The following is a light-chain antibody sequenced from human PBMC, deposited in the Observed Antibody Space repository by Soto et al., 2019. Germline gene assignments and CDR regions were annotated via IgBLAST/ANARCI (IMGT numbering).Light chain of an antibody. CDR1: SSDVGGNKY. J-gene: IGLJ3*02. CDR3: SSYTGSDTLVV. Sequence: QSALTQPASESGSPGQSITISCTGTSSDVGGNKYVSWYQHHPGKAPKPITYEVSNRPSGVSNRFSGSKSGNTASLTISGLQAEDEADYYCSSYTGSDTLVVFGGGTKLTVL. CDR2: EVS. V-gene: IGLV2-14*01.